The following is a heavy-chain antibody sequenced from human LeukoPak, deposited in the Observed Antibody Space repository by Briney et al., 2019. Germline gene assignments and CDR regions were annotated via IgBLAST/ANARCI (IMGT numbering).Heavy chain of an antibody. J-gene: IGHJ3*02. CDR1: GYTFTGYY. V-gene: IGHV1-2*02. CDR3: ARSVRKGDAFDI. Sequence: ASVKVSCKASGYTFTGYYMHWVRQAPGQGLERMGWINPNSGGTNYAQKFQGRVTMTRDTSISTAYMELSRLRSDDTAVYYCARSVRKGDAFDIWGQGTMVTVSS. CDR2: INPNSGGT.